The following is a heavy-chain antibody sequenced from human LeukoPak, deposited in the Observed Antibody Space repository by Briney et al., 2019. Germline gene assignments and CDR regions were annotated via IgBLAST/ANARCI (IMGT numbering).Heavy chain of an antibody. CDR2: IHYSGST. V-gene: IGHV4-59*01. CDR1: GGSIISYY. CDR3: ARGKEVITMLRGLKPGYYFDY. D-gene: IGHD3-10*01. J-gene: IGHJ4*02. Sequence: SETLSLTCTVSGGSIISYYWSWIRQPPGKGLEWIGYIHYSGSTKYKSSLKSRVTISVDTSKNQFSLKLNSVTAADTAVYYCARGKEVITMLRGLKPGYYFDYWGQGNLVTGSS.